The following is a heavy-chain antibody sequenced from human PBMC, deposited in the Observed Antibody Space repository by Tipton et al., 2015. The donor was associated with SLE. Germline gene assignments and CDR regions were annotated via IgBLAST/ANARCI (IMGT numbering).Heavy chain of an antibody. CDR1: GGSISSGSYY. CDR3: ARDLAYCSSTSCFDYFDY. V-gene: IGHV4-61*02. CDR2: IYTSGNT. D-gene: IGHD2-2*01. Sequence: TLSLTCTVSGGSISSGSYYWSWIRQPAGKGLEWIGRIYTSGNTNYNPSLKSRVTISVDTSKNRFSLKLSSVTDADTAVYYCARDLAYCSSTSCFDYFDYWGQGTLVTVSS. J-gene: IGHJ4*02.